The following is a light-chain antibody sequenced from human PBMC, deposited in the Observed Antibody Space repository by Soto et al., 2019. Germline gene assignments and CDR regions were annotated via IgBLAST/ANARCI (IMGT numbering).Light chain of an antibody. V-gene: IGKV3-15*01. J-gene: IGKJ1*01. CDR2: GAS. CDR3: QQYNNWPRT. Sequence: DIVMTQSPATLSVSPGDRATLSCRASQTVSSKLAWYQQKPGQAPRLLIYGASTRASGTPARFSGSGSGTEFTLTISSLQSEDFAAYYCQQYNNWPRTFGQGTKVDIK. CDR1: QTVSSK.